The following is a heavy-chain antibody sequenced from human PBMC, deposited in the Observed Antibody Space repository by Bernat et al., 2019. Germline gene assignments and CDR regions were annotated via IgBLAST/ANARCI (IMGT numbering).Heavy chain of an antibody. CDR3: ARTKPLGRTVHYSQY. CDR1: GFSITSGYS. J-gene: IGHJ4*01. V-gene: IGHV4-38-2*01. Sequence: QVHLQESGPGLVKPSETLSLSCVVSGFSITSGYSWGWVRQPPGKGLEWIASFYLSESTYYNAALKSRVTISVDKSKNLFSLKMDSVTAADTAIYYCARTKPLGRTVHYSQYWDQGTLVTVSS. D-gene: IGHD4-11*01. CDR2: FYLSEST.